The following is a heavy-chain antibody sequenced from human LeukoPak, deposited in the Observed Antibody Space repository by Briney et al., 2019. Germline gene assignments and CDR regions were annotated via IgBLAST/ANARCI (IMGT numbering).Heavy chain of an antibody. J-gene: IGHJ3*02. CDR1: GGSISSFY. CDR2: ISYSGST. Sequence: SETLSLTCTVSGGSISSFYWSWIRQPPGKGLEWIGYISYSGSTNSNTSPNRPITISVYIPKNQFSLKLSPVTAWDTARYFCARLLGLPADAFVIWGEGTIVTVSS. V-gene: IGHV4-59*12. CDR3: ARLLGLPADAFVI. D-gene: IGHD3-16*01.